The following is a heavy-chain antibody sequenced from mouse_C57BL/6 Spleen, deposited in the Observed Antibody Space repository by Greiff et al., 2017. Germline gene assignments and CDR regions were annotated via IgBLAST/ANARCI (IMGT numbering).Heavy chain of an antibody. CDR3: ARDNYGSHWYFDV. Sequence: VKLQQPGAELVKPGASVKLSCKASGYTFTSYWMHWVKQRPGRGLEWIGRIDPNSGGTKYNEKFKSKATLTVDKPSSTAYMQLSSLTSEDSAVYYCARDNYGSHWYFDVWGTGTTVTVSS. CDR2: IDPNSGGT. V-gene: IGHV1-72*01. J-gene: IGHJ1*03. D-gene: IGHD1-1*01. CDR1: GYTFTSYW.